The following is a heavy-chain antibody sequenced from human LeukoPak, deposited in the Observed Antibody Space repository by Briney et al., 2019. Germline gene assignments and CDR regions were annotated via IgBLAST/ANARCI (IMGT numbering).Heavy chain of an antibody. J-gene: IGHJ5*02. CDR2: IYPGDSDT. Sequence: GESLKISCKGSGYSFTSYWIGWVRQMPGKGLEWMGIIYPGDSDTRYSPSFQGQVTISADKSISTAYLQWSSLKASDTAMYYCARRSSAAAGTRSFDPWGQGTLVAVSS. CDR1: GYSFTSYW. D-gene: IGHD6-13*01. V-gene: IGHV5-51*01. CDR3: ARRSSAAAGTRSFDP.